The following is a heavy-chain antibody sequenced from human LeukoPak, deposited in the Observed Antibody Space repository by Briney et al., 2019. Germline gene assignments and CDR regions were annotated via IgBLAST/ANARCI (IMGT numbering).Heavy chain of an antibody. V-gene: IGHV1-2*06. CDR3: ASSGYSYGYYFDY. CDR2: INPNSGGT. J-gene: IGHJ4*02. D-gene: IGHD5-18*01. Sequence: ASVKVSCKASGYTFTGYYMHWVRQAPGQGLEWMGRINPNSGGTNYAQKFQGRVTMTRDPSISTAYMELSRLRSDDTAVYYCASSGYSYGYYFDYWGQGTLVTVSS. CDR1: GYTFTGYY.